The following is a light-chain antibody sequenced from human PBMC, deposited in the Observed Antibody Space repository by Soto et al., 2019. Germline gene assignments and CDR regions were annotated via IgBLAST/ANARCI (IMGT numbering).Light chain of an antibody. CDR2: DAS. J-gene: IGKJ2*01. Sequence: ELVLTQSQGTLYLSPGERATLSCRASQRVSSRFLAWYQQNPGQASRLLMYDASNRATGIPDRFSGTGSGTDFTLTISRLEPEDFAVYYCQQYGSSPYTFGLGTKLEIK. CDR1: QRVSSRF. CDR3: QQYGSSPYT. V-gene: IGKV3-20*01.